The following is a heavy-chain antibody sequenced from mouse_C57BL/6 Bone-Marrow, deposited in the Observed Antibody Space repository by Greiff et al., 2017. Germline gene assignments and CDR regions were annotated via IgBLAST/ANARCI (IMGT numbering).Heavy chain of an antibody. CDR1: GYTFTSYT. CDR3: ARVLWYLLDY. J-gene: IGHJ2*01. Sequence: VQLKESGAEPARPGASVKMSCKASGYTFTSYTMHWVKQRPGQGLEWIGYINPSSGYTKYNQKFKDKATLTADKSSSTAYMQLSSLTSEDSAVYYCARVLWYLLDYWGQGTTLTVSS. D-gene: IGHD2-1*01. V-gene: IGHV1-4*01. CDR2: INPSSGYT.